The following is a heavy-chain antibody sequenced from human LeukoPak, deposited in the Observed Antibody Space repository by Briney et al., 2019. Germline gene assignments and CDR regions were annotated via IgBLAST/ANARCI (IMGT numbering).Heavy chain of an antibody. J-gene: IGHJ4*02. CDR1: GFTFSSYA. CDR2: ISYDGSNK. CDR3: AKFASSSSDY. V-gene: IGHV3-30-3*02. D-gene: IGHD6-13*01. Sequence: GRSLRLSCAASGFTFSSYAMHWVRQAPGKGLEWVAVISYDGSNKYYADSVKGRFTISRDNPKNTLYLQMNSLRAEDTAVYYCAKFASSSSDYWGQGTLVTVSS.